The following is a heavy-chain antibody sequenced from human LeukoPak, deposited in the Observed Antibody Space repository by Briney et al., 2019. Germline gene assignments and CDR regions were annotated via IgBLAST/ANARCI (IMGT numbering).Heavy chain of an antibody. J-gene: IGHJ5*02. CDR3: ARGRGRVVLITTLRRAFWFDP. Sequence: SETLSLTCAVYGGSFSGYYWSWIRQPPGKGLEWIGEISHSGSTNYNPSLKSRVTISLDTSKNQISLRLSSVTAADTAVYYCARGRGRVVLITTLRRAFWFDPWGQGTLVTVSS. V-gene: IGHV4-34*01. D-gene: IGHD3-22*01. CDR1: GGSFSGYY. CDR2: ISHSGST.